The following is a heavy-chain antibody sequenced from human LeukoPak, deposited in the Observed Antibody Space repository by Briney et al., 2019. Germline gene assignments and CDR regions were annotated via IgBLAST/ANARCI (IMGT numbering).Heavy chain of an antibody. V-gene: IGHV3-72*01. CDR1: GFTFSDHY. CDR3: ASGTHDACDI. D-gene: IGHD1-14*01. J-gene: IGHJ3*02. Sequence: GGSLRLSCAASGFTFSDHYMDWVRQAPGKGLEWVGRTRNKANSYTTEYAASVKGRFTISRDDSKNSLYLQMNSLKTEDTAVYYCASGTHDACDIWGQGTMVTVSS. CDR2: TRNKANSYTT.